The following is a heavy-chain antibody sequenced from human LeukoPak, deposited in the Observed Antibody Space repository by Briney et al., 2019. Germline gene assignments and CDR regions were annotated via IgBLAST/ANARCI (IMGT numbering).Heavy chain of an antibody. CDR1: GLTFSSYG. Sequence: PGGSLRLSCAASGLTFSSYGMHWVRQAPGKGLEWVAVISYDGSNKYYADSVKGRFTISRDNSKNTLYLQMNSLRAEDTAVYYCAREGITPDAFDIWGQGTMVTVSS. CDR3: AREGITPDAFDI. CDR2: ISYDGSNK. J-gene: IGHJ3*02. D-gene: IGHD3-16*01. V-gene: IGHV3-30*03.